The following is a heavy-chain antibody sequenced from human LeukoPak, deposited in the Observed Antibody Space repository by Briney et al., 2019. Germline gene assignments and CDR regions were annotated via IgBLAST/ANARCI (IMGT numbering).Heavy chain of an antibody. CDR1: GGTFSSYA. Sequence: SVKVSCKASGGTFSSYAISWVRQAPGQGLEWMGRIIPILGIANYARKFQGRVTITADKSTSTAYMELSSLRSEDTAVYYCAREFNVGIAAAGTRWYFDLWGRGTLVTVSS. J-gene: IGHJ2*01. CDR3: AREFNVGIAAAGTRWYFDL. V-gene: IGHV1-69*04. D-gene: IGHD6-13*01. CDR2: IIPILGIA.